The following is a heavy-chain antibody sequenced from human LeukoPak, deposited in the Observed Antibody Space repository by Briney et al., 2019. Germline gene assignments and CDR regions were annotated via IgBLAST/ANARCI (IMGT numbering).Heavy chain of an antibody. V-gene: IGHV3-21*06. Sequence: PGGSLRLSCAPSGFTFSSYSMNWVRQAPGKGLEWVSSISSASTYIYYADSVKGRFTISRDYAKNLLYLQMNSLRVEDTAVYYCARGDVGANRLDYWGQGTLVTVSS. CDR3: ARGDVGANRLDY. CDR1: GFTFSSYS. CDR2: ISSASTYI. J-gene: IGHJ4*02. D-gene: IGHD1-26*01.